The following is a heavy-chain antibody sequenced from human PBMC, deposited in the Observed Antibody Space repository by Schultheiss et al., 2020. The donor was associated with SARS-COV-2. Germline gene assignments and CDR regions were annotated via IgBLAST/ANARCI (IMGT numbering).Heavy chain of an antibody. CDR1: GGSISSYY. J-gene: IGHJ1*01. V-gene: IGHV4-59*05. Sequence: SETLSLTCTVSGGSISSYYWSWIRQPARKGLEWIGSMYYTDNTYYNPPLKSRVTISADTSKNQFSLKLSSVTATDTAVYYCASTSDIVVAVATAWGQGTLVTVSS. CDR3: ASTSDIVVAVATA. CDR2: MYYTDNT. D-gene: IGHD2-15*01.